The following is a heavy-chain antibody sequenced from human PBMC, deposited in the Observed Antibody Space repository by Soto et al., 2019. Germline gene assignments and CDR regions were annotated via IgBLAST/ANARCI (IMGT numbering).Heavy chain of an antibody. CDR1: GGSISSGGYY. CDR2: IYYSGST. Sequence: SETLSLTCTVSGGSISSGGYYWSWIRQHPGKGLEWIGYIYYSGSTYYNPSLKSRVTISVDTSKNQFSLKLSSVTAADTAVYYCARGYSSGNHDAFDIWGQGTMVTVSS. J-gene: IGHJ3*02. CDR3: ARGYSSGNHDAFDI. V-gene: IGHV4-31*03. D-gene: IGHD6-19*01.